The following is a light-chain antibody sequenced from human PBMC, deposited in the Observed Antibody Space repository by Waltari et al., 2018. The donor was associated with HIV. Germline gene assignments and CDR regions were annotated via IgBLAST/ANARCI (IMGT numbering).Light chain of an antibody. CDR3: SPFANRDGFYVL. CDR2: EVT. V-gene: IGLV2-8*01. J-gene: IGLJ2*01. Sequence: QSALTQPPSASGSPGQSVTLSCTGTNSDIGTSDYVSWYQQHPGKAPKLVISEVTKRPSGVSDRFSGSKSGNTAFLTVSGLQAEDEADYYCSPFANRDGFYVLFGGGTRLTVL. CDR1: NSDIGTSDY.